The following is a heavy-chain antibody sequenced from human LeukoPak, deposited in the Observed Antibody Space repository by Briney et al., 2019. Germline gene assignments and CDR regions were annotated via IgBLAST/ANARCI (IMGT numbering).Heavy chain of an antibody. CDR1: EFTFPMYW. V-gene: IGHV3-7*01. J-gene: IGHJ3*02. CDR3: ARHRSGGSQDDAFDI. D-gene: IGHD2-15*01. Sequence: GGSLRLSCAASEFTFPMYWMTWVRQAPGKGLEWVADIKQDGSEKYYVDSVKGRFAISRQNAKNSLFLQMNSLRAEDTAVYYCARHRSGGSQDDAFDIWGQGTMVTVSS. CDR2: IKQDGSEK.